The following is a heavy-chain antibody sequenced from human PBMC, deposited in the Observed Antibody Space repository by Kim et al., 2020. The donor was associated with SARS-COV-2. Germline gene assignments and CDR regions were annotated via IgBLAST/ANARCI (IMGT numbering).Heavy chain of an antibody. J-gene: IGHJ6*02. D-gene: IGHD6-19*01. CDR3: AKGGRSGPRAGVNGMDV. Sequence: GGSLRLSCAASGFTFSSYAMSWVRQAPGKGLEWVSAISGSGGSTYYADSVKGRFTISRDNSKNTLYLQMNSLRAEDTAVYYCAKGGRSGPRAGVNGMDVWGQGTTVTVSS. V-gene: IGHV3-23*01. CDR1: GFTFSSYA. CDR2: ISGSGGST.